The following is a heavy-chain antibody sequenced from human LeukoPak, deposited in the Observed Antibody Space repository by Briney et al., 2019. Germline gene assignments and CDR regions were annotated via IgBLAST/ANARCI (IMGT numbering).Heavy chain of an antibody. CDR1: GGSFSGYY. D-gene: IGHD2-2*01. CDR3: ARGGRPAAQRGDYFDY. Sequence: SETLSLTCAVYGGSFSGYYWSWIRQPPVKGLEWIGEINHSGSTNYNPSLKSRVTISVDTSKNQFSLKLSSVTAADTAVYYCARGGRPAAQRGDYFDYWGQGTLSPSPQ. J-gene: IGHJ4*02. V-gene: IGHV4-34*01. CDR2: INHSGST.